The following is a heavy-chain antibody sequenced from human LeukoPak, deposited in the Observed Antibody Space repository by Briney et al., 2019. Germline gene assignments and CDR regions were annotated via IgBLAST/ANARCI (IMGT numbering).Heavy chain of an antibody. J-gene: IGHJ4*02. Sequence: ASVKVSCKGSGYNFDRYGVNWVRQAPGQGLEWVGWISTYNGNTFYAQKFEGRVTMTTDTSTNTVYMDLRSLRSDDTAVYYCARDGGYFDWLLNFDYWGQGTLVTVSS. CDR1: GYNFDRYG. CDR3: ARDGGYFDWLLNFDY. D-gene: IGHD3-9*01. V-gene: IGHV1-18*04. CDR2: ISTYNGNT.